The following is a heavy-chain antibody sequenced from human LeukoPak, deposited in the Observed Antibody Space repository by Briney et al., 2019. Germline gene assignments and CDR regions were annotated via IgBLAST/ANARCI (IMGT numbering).Heavy chain of an antibody. V-gene: IGHV4-38-2*01. J-gene: IGHJ5*02. CDR1: GYSISSGYY. CDR2: IYHSGST. CDR3: ARVDDKLLWFGELPT. D-gene: IGHD3-10*01. Sequence: SETLSLTCAVSGYSISSGYYWGWIRQPPGKGXXXXXSIYHSGSTYYNPSLKSRVTISVDTSKNQFSLKLSSVTAADTAVYYCARVDDKLLWFGELPTWGQGTLVTVSS.